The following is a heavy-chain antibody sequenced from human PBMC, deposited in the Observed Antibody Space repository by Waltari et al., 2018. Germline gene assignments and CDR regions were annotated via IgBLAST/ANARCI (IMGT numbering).Heavy chain of an antibody. CDR3: ASRRPYSSGRHFDY. V-gene: IGHV4-34*01. CDR2: INHSGST. D-gene: IGHD6-19*01. J-gene: IGHJ4*02. Sequence: QVQLQQWGAGLLKPSETLSLPCAVSGGSFSGYSWSRIRPPPGKGLEWIGEINHSGSTNYNPSLKSRVTISVDTSKNQFSLKLSSVTAADTAVYYCASRRPYSSGRHFDYWGQGTLVTVSS. CDR1: GGSFSGYS.